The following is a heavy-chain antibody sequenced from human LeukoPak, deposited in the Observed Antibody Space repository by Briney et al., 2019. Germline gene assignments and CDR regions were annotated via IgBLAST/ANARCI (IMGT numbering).Heavy chain of an antibody. J-gene: IGHJ2*01. Sequence: GGSLRLSCAASGFTFSSYAMGWVRQAPGEGMEWVSAISGIVGSTYYADSVKGPFTISKDNSKNTLYLQINSLRAEDTAVYYCAKVEVLTVTRWYYDLWGRGTLVTVSS. CDR1: GFTFSSYA. D-gene: IGHD4-17*01. CDR3: AKVEVLTVTRWYYDL. V-gene: IGHV3-23*01. CDR2: ISGIVGST.